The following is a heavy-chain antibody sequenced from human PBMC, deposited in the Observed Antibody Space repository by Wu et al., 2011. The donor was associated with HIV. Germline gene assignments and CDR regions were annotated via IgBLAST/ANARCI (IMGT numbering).Heavy chain of an antibody. CDR1: GNSFNTDW. Sequence: VQLVQSGAEMRRPGESLKISCKGSGNSFNTDWIAWVRQMPGKGLEWMGIIYPRDSDTTYSPSSQGQVTISVDKSISTAFLQWSSLKASDTAMYYCARHQPFDFWGQGTLVHRLL. CDR3: ARHQPFDF. CDR2: IYPRDSDT. V-gene: IGHV5-51*01. J-gene: IGHJ4*02.